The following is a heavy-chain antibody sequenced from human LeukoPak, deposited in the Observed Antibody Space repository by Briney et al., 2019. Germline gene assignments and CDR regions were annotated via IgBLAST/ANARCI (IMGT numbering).Heavy chain of an antibody. Sequence: ASVKVSCKASGGTFSSYAISWVRQAPGQGLEWMGGIIPIFGTANYAQKFQGRVTITADESTGTAYMELSSLRSEDTAVYYCARDPNIVGGSFFDYWGQGTLVTVSS. V-gene: IGHV1-69*13. CDR1: GGTFSSYA. CDR2: IIPIFGTA. D-gene: IGHD1-26*01. CDR3: ARDPNIVGGSFFDY. J-gene: IGHJ4*02.